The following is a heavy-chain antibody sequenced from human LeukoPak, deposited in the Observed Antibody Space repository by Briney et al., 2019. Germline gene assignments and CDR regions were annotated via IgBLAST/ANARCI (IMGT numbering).Heavy chain of an antibody. CDR1: GGSINNTTYY. CDR3: ARAPPYYYGSRTYFHH. Sequence: SETLTLTCTVSGGSINNTTYYWGWIRQPPGKGLEWIGNIYHSGTTYYNPSLKSRITISVDTSRNQFSLKLSSVTAADTAVYYCARAPPYYYGSRTYFHHWGQGTVVTVSS. D-gene: IGHD3-10*01. J-gene: IGHJ1*01. CDR2: IYHSGTT. V-gene: IGHV4-39*07.